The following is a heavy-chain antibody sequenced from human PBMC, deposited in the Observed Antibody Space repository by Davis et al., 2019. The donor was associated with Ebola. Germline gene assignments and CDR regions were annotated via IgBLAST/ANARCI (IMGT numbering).Heavy chain of an antibody. CDR3: ARDRVGAFFDY. D-gene: IGHD1-26*01. J-gene: IGHJ4*02. CDR1: GFTFSTHW. V-gene: IGHV3-74*01. Sequence: GESLKISCAASGFTFSTHWMHWVRQAPGKGLVWVSRITGDGSATNYADSVEGRFTISRDNARNTLYLQMTSLRADDTAVYYCARDRVGAFFDYWGQGTLVTVSS. CDR2: ITGDGSAT.